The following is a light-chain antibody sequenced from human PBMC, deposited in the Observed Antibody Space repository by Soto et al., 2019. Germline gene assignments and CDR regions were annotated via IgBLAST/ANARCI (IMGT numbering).Light chain of an antibody. V-gene: IGKV4-1*01. CDR2: WAS. Sequence: DIVMTQSPDSLALSLGERATINCKSSQTVLDSSNNKNYLAWYQQNPGQPPKLLIYWASTRESGVPDRFSGSGSETDFTLTISSLQAEDVALYYCQQFYRSPWTFGQGTKVEIK. CDR1: QTVLDSSNNKNY. CDR3: QQFYRSPWT. J-gene: IGKJ1*01.